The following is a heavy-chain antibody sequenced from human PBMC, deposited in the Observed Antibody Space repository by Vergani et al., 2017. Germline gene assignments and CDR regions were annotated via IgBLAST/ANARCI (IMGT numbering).Heavy chain of an antibody. Sequence: QVQLQQWGAGLLKPSETLSLTCAVSGGSISSYYWSWIRQPPGKGLEWIGYIYYSGSTNYNPSLKSRATISVDTSKNQFSLKLSSVTAADTAVYYCSRGGGSYFGYWGQGTLVTVSS. CDR1: GGSISSYY. D-gene: IGHD1-26*01. CDR3: SRGGGSYFGY. CDR2: IYYSGST. J-gene: IGHJ4*02. V-gene: IGHV4-59*01.